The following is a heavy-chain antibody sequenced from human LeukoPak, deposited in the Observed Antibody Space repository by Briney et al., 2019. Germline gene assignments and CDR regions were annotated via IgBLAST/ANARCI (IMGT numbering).Heavy chain of an antibody. Sequence: ASVKVSCKASGYTFTSYGISWVRQAPGQGLEWMGWISAYNGNTNYAQKLQGRVTMTTDTSTSIAYMELRSLRSDDTAVYYCARETSQKGAHYMDVWGKGTTVTISS. J-gene: IGHJ6*03. CDR2: ISAYNGNT. CDR3: ARETSQKGAHYMDV. CDR1: GYTFTSYG. D-gene: IGHD3-16*01. V-gene: IGHV1-18*01.